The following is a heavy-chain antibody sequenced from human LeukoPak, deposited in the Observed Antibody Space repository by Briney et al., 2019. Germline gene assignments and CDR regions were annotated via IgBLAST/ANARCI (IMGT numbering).Heavy chain of an antibody. CDR2: ISSSSSYI. CDR1: GFTFSSYS. J-gene: IGHJ4*02. CDR3: ARGAIAARDFDY. V-gene: IGHV3-21*01. D-gene: IGHD6-6*01. Sequence: GGSLRLSCAASGFTFSSYSMNWVRQAPGKGLEWVSSISSSSSYIYYADSVKGRFTISRDNAKNSLYLQMISLRAEGTAVYYCARGAIAARDFDYWGQGTLVTVSS.